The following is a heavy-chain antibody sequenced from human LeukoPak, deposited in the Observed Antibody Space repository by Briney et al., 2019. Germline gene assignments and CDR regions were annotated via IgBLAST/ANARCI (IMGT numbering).Heavy chain of an antibody. V-gene: IGHV1-46*02. CDR3: VSQWGREPYFDD. CDR2: ITPSSGSA. J-gene: IGHJ4*02. D-gene: IGHD2-8*01. CDR1: GYNYNSYN. Sequence: ASVKVSCKASGYNYNSYNFHWVRQAPGQGLEWMGMITPSSGSATYVQNFQGRVSMTADTSTNTVYLEVSNLKSEDTALYYCVSQWGREPYFDDWGQGTLVTVSP.